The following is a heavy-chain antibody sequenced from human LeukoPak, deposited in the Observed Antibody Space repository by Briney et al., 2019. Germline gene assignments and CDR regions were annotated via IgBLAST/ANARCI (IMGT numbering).Heavy chain of an antibody. V-gene: IGHV4-39*01. Sequence: PSETLSLTCTVSGGSISSSSYYWGWIRQPPGKGLEWIGSIYYSGSTYYNPSLKSRVTISVDTSKNQFSLKLSSVTAADTAVYYCAKSGGSGLIDYWGQGTLVTVSS. CDR3: AKSGGSGLIDY. J-gene: IGHJ4*02. CDR1: GGSISSSSYY. CDR2: IYYSGST. D-gene: IGHD1-26*01.